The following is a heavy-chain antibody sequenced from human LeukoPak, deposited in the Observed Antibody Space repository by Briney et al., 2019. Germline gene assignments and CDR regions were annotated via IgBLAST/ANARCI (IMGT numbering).Heavy chain of an antibody. CDR3: ARDRESHDAFDI. Sequence: PGGSLRLSCAASGFSFSTYPMSWVRQAPGKGLDWVSAISDSGDNKQYADSVKGRFTISRDNSKNTLYLQMNNLRVEDTAVYYCARDRESHDAFDIWGQGTMVTVSS. J-gene: IGHJ3*02. V-gene: IGHV3-23*01. CDR1: GFSFSTYP. CDR2: ISDSGDNK. D-gene: IGHD5-24*01.